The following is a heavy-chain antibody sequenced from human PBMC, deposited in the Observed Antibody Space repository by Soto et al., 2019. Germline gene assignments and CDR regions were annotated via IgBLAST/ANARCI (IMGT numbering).Heavy chain of an antibody. CDR1: GFTFSSYW. V-gene: IGHV3-74*01. CDR2: INSDGSST. J-gene: IGHJ5*02. D-gene: IGHD5-12*01. Sequence: VQLVESGGGLVQPGGSLRLSCAASGFTFSSYWMHWVRQAPGKGLVWVSRINSDGSSTSYADSVKGRFTISRDNVKNTLYLQMNSLRAEDTAVYYCAREEVGGYSGRGRWFDPWGQGTLVTVSS. CDR3: AREEVGGYSGRGRWFDP.